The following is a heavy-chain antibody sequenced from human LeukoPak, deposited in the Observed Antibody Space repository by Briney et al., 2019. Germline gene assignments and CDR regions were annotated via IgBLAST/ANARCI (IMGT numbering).Heavy chain of an antibody. Sequence: PSETLSLTCTVSGGSISSYYWSWIRQPPGKGLEWIGYIYYSGSTSYNPSLKSRVTISVDTSKNQFSLKLSSVTAADTAVYYCARQLLWFGELLVNWFDPWGQGTLVTVSS. D-gene: IGHD3-10*01. CDR2: IYYSGST. CDR3: ARQLLWFGELLVNWFDP. J-gene: IGHJ5*02. CDR1: GGSISSYY. V-gene: IGHV4-59*08.